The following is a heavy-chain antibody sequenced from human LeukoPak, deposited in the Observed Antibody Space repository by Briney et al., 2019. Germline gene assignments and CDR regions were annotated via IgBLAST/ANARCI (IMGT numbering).Heavy chain of an antibody. J-gene: IGHJ4*02. CDR1: GFTFSSYS. CDR2: ISSSSSYI. D-gene: IGHD5-18*01. V-gene: IGHV3-21*01. CDR3: ARTFYTDVDTALLTSLDY. Sequence: GGSLRLSCAASGFTFSSYSMNWVRQAPGKGLEWVSSISSSSSYIYYADSVKGRFTISRDNAKNSLYLQMNSLRAEDTAVLYCARTFYTDVDTALLTSLDYWGQGTLVTVSS.